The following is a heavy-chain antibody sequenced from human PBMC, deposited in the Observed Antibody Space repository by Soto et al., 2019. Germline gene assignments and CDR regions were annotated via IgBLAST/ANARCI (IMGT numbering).Heavy chain of an antibody. CDR3: ARDPVLRYFDWLV. J-gene: IGHJ4*02. V-gene: IGHV4-61*01. Sequence: PSETLSLTCTVSGGSVSSGSYYWSWIRQPPGMGLEWIGYIYYSGSTNYNPSLKGRVTISVDTSKNQFSLKLSSVTAADTAVYYCARDPVLRYFDWLVWGQGTLVTVSS. CDR2: IYYSGST. CDR1: GGSVSSGSYY. D-gene: IGHD3-9*01.